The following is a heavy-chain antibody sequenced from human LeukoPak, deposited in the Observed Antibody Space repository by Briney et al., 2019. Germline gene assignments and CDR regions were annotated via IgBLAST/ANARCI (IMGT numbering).Heavy chain of an antibody. CDR1: GGSISSYY. V-gene: IGHV4-59*01. Sequence: PSETLSLTCTVSGGSISSYYWSWIRQPPGKGLEWIGYIYYSGNTNYNPSLKSRVTISVDTSKNQFSLKLSSVTAADTAVYYCAREFRNNFDYWGQGTLVTVSS. CDR2: IYYSGNT. CDR3: AREFRNNFDY. D-gene: IGHD1-14*01. J-gene: IGHJ4*02.